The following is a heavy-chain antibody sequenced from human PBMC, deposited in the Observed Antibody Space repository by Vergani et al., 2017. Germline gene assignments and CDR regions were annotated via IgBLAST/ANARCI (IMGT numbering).Heavy chain of an antibody. D-gene: IGHD3-3*01. Sequence: EVQLVQSGAEVKKPGESLKISCKGSGYSFTSYWIGWVRQMPGKGLEWMGIIYPGDSDTRYSPSFQGQVTISADKSISTAYLQWSSLKASDTAMYYCARQGAIFGVVTTDYNWFDPWGQGTLVTVSS. V-gene: IGHV5-51*01. J-gene: IGHJ5*02. CDR2: IYPGDSDT. CDR3: ARQGAIFGVVTTDYNWFDP. CDR1: GYSFTSYW.